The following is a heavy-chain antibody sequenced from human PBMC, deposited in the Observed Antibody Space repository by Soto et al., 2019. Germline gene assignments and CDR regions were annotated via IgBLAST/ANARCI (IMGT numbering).Heavy chain of an antibody. Sequence: ASVKVSCKASGDTFTGYYMHWVRQAPGQGLEWMGWINPNSGGTNYAQKFQGRVTMTRDTSISTAYMELSRLRSDDTAVYYCARLVVVAATPNYFDYWGQGTLVTVSS. D-gene: IGHD2-15*01. CDR1: GDTFTGYY. J-gene: IGHJ4*02. CDR2: INPNSGGT. V-gene: IGHV1-2*02. CDR3: ARLVVVAATPNYFDY.